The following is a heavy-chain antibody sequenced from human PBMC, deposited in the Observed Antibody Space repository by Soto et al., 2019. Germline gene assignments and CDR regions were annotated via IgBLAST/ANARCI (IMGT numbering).Heavy chain of an antibody. CDR3: ARAYYSGSGSYSPFVY. V-gene: IGHV4-59*01. D-gene: IGHD3-10*01. Sequence: PSETLSLTCTVSGGSISSYYWSWIRQPPGKGLEWIGYIYYSASTNYNPSLKNRVTISVDTSKNQFSLKLSSVTAADTAVYYCARAYYSGSGSYSPFVYWGQGTLVTGLL. J-gene: IGHJ4*02. CDR2: IYYSAST. CDR1: GGSISSYY.